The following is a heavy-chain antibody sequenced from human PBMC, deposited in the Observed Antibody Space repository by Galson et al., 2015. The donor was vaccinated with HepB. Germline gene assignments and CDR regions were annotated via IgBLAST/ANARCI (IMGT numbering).Heavy chain of an antibody. CDR2: IYHSGST. J-gene: IGHJ4*02. Sequence: TLSLTCTVSGGSISSGGFSWSWIRQPPGKGLEWIGYIYHSGSTSYNPTLQSRVTISVDTSKNQFSLRLTSVTAADTAVYYCARAPRRYFYDSSGPSASSYFDNWGQGTLVTVSS. D-gene: IGHD3-22*01. CDR3: ARAPRRYFYDSSGPSASSYFDN. CDR1: GGSISSGGFS. V-gene: IGHV4-30-2*01.